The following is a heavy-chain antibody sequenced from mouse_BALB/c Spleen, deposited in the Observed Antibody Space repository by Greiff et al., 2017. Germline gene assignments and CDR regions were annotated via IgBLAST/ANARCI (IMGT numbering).Heavy chain of an antibody. D-gene: IGHD2-3*01. CDR1: GYTFTSYW. CDR2: IYPSDSYT. V-gene: IGHV1-69*02. Sequence: QVQLQQPGAELVRPGASVKLSCKASGYTFTSYWINWVKQRPGQGLEWIGNIYPSDSYTNYNQKFKDKATLTVDKSSSTAYMQLSSPTSEDSAVYYCTRSLDGYYDYWGQGTTRTVSS. J-gene: IGHJ2*01. CDR3: TRSLDGYYDY.